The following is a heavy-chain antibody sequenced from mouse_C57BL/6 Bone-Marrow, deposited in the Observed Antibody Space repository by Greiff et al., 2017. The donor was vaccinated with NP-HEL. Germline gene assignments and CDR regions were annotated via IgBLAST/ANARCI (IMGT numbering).Heavy chain of an antibody. CDR3: ARKDSNAACFAY. J-gene: IGHJ3*01. V-gene: IGHV1-64*01. D-gene: IGHD2-5*01. CDR1: GYTFTSYW. Sequence: QVQLKQPGAELVKPGASVKLSCKAPGYTFTSYWMHWVKQRPGQGLEWIGMIHPNSGSTNYNEKFKSKATLTVDKSSSTAYMQLSSLTSEDDSVDYCARKDSNAACFAYWGQGTLVTVSS. CDR2: IHPNSGST.